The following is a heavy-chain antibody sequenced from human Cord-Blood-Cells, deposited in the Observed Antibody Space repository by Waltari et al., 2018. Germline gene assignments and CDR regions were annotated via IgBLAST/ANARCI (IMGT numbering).Heavy chain of an antibody. CDR3: ARENRQQLVPRGAFDI. D-gene: IGHD6-13*01. CDR1: GGSISSYY. Sequence: QVQLQESGPGLVKPSETLSLTCTVSGGSISSYYWSWIRQPAGKGLEWIGRIYNSGSTNYNPSLKSRVAMSVDTSKNQFSLKLSSVTAADTAVYYCARENRQQLVPRGAFDIWGQGTMVTVSS. CDR2: IYNSGST. J-gene: IGHJ3*02. V-gene: IGHV4-4*07.